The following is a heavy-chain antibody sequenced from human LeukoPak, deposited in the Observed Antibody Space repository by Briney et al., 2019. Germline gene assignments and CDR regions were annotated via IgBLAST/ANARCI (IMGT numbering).Heavy chain of an antibody. CDR1: GFTFSDYA. CDR2: ISGSGAST. Sequence: PGGSLRLSCVVSGFTFSDYAMSLVRQAPGKGLEWVSAISGSGASTYYADSVKGRFTISRDNSKNTLYLQMNSLRAEDTALYYCAKGSDLWFGETWGQGTLVTVSS. CDR3: AKGSDLWFGET. D-gene: IGHD3-10*01. V-gene: IGHV3-23*01. J-gene: IGHJ4*02.